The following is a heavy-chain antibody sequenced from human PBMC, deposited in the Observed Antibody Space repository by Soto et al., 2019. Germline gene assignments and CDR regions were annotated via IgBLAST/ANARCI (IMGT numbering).Heavy chain of an antibody. CDR2: ISAYSGNT. Sequence: ASVKVSCKASGYTFTSYGISWVRLAPGQGLEWMGWISAYSGNTNYAQKLQGRVTMTTDTSTSTAYMELRSLRSDDTAVYYCARRIVGATHDAFDIWGQGTMVTVSS. V-gene: IGHV1-18*01. CDR1: GYTFTSYG. CDR3: ARRIVGATHDAFDI. D-gene: IGHD1-26*01. J-gene: IGHJ3*02.